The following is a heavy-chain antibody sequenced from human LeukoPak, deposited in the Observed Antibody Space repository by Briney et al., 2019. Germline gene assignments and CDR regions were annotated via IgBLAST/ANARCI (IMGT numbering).Heavy chain of an antibody. CDR3: AKDLRSLLWFGTSFDY. V-gene: IGHV3-30*02. D-gene: IGHD3-10*01. J-gene: IGHJ4*02. Sequence: PGGSLRLSCAVSGFTFSSYGMHWVRQAPGKGLEWVAFIRYDGSNKYYADSVKGRFTISRDNSKNTLYLQMNSLRAEDTAVYYCAKDLRSLLWFGTSFDYWGQGTLVTVSS. CDR1: GFTFSSYG. CDR2: IRYDGSNK.